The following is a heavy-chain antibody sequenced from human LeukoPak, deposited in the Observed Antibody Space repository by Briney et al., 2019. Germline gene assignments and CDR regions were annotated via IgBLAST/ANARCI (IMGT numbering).Heavy chain of an antibody. Sequence: ASVKVSCKASGGTFSSYAISWVRQAPGQGLEWKGGIIPIFGTANYAQKFQGRVTITADESTSTAYMEPSSLRSEDTAVYYCARGARGSRGYFDYWGQGTLVTVSS. D-gene: IGHD3-10*01. J-gene: IGHJ4*02. CDR3: ARGARGSRGYFDY. CDR2: IIPIFGTA. V-gene: IGHV1-69*01. CDR1: GGTFSSYA.